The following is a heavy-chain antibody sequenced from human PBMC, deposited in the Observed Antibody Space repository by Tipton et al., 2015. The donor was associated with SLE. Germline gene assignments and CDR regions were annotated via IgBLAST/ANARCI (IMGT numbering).Heavy chain of an antibody. CDR1: GFTFSSYA. Sequence: LRLSCAASGFTFSSYARSWIRQPPGKGLEWIGEINHSGSTYYNPSLKSRVTISVDTSKNQFSLKLSSVTAADTAVYYCARVDHMITFGGVIVDWGQGTLVTVSS. D-gene: IGHD3-16*02. J-gene: IGHJ4*02. V-gene: IGHV4-34*09. CDR2: INHSGST. CDR3: ARVDHMITFGGVIVD.